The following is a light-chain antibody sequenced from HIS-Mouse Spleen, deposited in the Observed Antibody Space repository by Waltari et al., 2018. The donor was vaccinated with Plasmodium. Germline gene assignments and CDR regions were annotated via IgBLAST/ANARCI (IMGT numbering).Light chain of an antibody. V-gene: IGLV3-1*01. CDR2: QDS. CDR1: KLGDKY. Sequence: SYELTQSPSVSVSPGQTASITCSGDKLGDKYACWYQQKPGQSPVLVIYQDSKRPSGIPERFSGSNSGNTATLTISGTQAMGEADYYCQAWDSSTVVFGGGTKLTVL. J-gene: IGLJ2*01. CDR3: QAWDSSTVV.